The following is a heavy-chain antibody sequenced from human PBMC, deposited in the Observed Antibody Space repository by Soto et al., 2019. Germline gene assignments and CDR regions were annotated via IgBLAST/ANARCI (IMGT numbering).Heavy chain of an antibody. CDR2: ISGSGGST. CDR1: GFTFSSYA. J-gene: IGHJ5*02. CDR3: AKGSNVVVVAATQYNWFDP. D-gene: IGHD2-15*01. Sequence: GGSLRLSCAASGFTFSSYAMSWVRQAPGKGLEWVSAISGSGGSTYYADSVKGRFTISRDNSKNTLYLQMNSLRAEDTAVYYCAKGSNVVVVAATQYNWFDPWGQGTLVTVSS. V-gene: IGHV3-23*01.